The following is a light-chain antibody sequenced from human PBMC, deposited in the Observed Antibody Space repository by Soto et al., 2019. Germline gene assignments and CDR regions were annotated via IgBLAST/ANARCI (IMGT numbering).Light chain of an antibody. Sequence: DIQMTQSPSSVSASVGDRVTITCRATQGISTWLAWYQQKPGKAPKLLIYTASTLQSGVPSRFSGSGSGTFFTLTISRLRPEDSATYYCQQADSFPFSFGPGTTVDI. CDR3: QQADSFPFS. CDR1: QGISTW. CDR2: TAS. V-gene: IGKV1-12*01. J-gene: IGKJ3*01.